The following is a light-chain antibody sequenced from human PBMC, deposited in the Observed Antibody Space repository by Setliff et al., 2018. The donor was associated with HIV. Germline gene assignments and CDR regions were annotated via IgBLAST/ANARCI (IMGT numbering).Light chain of an antibody. Sequence: QTVVTQEPAFSVSPGGTVTLTCGLTSGSVSTSNYPSWYQQTPGQATRTLIYSTNIRSSGVPDRFSGSIVGNKAALTIAGAQADDESDYFCLLYLSSGIYVFGTGTKVTVL. CDR3: LLYLSSGIYV. J-gene: IGLJ1*01. CDR2: STN. CDR1: SGSVSTSNY. V-gene: IGLV8-61*01.